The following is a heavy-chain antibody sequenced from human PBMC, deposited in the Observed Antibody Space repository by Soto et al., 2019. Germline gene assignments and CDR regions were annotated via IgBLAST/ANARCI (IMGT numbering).Heavy chain of an antibody. V-gene: IGHV3-23*01. Sequence: GGSLRLSCAASGFTFSGYAMSWVRQAPGKGLEWVSAISGSGGSTYYADSVKGRFTISRDNSKNTLYLQMNSLRAEDTAVYYCAKDRKAARPFYYYYGMDVWGQGTTVTVSS. CDR3: AKDRKAARPFYYYYGMDV. J-gene: IGHJ6*02. CDR1: GFTFSGYA. CDR2: ISGSGGST. D-gene: IGHD6-6*01.